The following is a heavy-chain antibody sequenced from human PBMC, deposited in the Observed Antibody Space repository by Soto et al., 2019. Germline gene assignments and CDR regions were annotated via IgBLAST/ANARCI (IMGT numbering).Heavy chain of an antibody. Sequence: SETLSLTCAVYGGSFSGYYCSWIRQTPGKGLEWIGELYDSGSINYNASLKSRVSISVDTSKNQFSLKLSSVTAADTAVYYCARGLGGVQHWGQGTLVTVSS. CDR3: ARGLGGVQH. CDR1: GGSFSGYY. V-gene: IGHV4-34*01. J-gene: IGHJ1*01. CDR2: LYDSGSI.